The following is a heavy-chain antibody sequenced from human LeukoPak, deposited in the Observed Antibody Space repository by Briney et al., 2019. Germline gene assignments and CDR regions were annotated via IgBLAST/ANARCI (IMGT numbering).Heavy chain of an antibody. V-gene: IGHV4-34*01. CDR3: ARGIPRVRGVTKKWFGP. CDR1: GGSFSGYY. J-gene: IGHJ5*02. D-gene: IGHD3-10*01. CDR2: INHSGST. Sequence: SETLSLTCDVYGGSFSGYYWSWIRQPPEKGLEWIGEINHSGSTNYNPSLKSRVTISVDTSKNQFSLKLSSVTAADTAVYYCARGIPRVRGVTKKWFGPWGQGTLVTVSS.